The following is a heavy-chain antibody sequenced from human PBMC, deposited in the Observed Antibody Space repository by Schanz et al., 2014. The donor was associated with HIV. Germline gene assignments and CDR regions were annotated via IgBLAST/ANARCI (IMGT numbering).Heavy chain of an antibody. J-gene: IGHJ4*02. D-gene: IGHD3-9*01. CDR1: GGSFSNYA. CDR3: STAGGSGARRYSGVFED. Sequence: QVQLLQSGAEVKKPGSSVKVSCKASGGSFSNYAISWVRQAPGQGLEWMGGIVPVLAVANYAQKFQGRVTIIADESTNTVYMELTSLRSEDTAIYYCSTAGGSGARRYSGVFEDWGQGTLVSVSS. V-gene: IGHV1-69*01. CDR2: IVPVLAVA.